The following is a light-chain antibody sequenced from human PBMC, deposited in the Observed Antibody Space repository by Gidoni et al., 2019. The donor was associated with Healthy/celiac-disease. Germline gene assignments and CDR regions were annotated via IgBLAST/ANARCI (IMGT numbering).Light chain of an antibody. V-gene: IGLV2-14*01. CDR2: EVS. CDR1: SSDVGGYNY. CDR3: SSYTSSSSVV. J-gene: IGLJ2*01. Sequence: QSALTQPASVPGSSGQSITISRTGTSSDVGGYNYVSWYQQHPGKAPKLMIHEVSNRPSGVSNRFAGSKAGNTASLTISGHQAEDEADYYYSSYTSSSSVVFGGGTKLTV.